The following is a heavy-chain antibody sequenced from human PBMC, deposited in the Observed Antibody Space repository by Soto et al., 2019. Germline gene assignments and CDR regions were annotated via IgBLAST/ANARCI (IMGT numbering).Heavy chain of an antibody. V-gene: IGHV3-30*09. J-gene: IGHJ4*02. CDR1: GFTFSSYA. Sequence: LRLSCAASGFTFSSYAMHWVRQAPGKGLEWVAVISYDGSNKYYADSVKGRFAISRDNSKNTLYLQMNSLRAEDTAVYYCARGPVGELYFDYWGQGTLVTVSS. D-gene: IGHD3-10*01. CDR3: ARGPVGELYFDY. CDR2: ISYDGSNK.